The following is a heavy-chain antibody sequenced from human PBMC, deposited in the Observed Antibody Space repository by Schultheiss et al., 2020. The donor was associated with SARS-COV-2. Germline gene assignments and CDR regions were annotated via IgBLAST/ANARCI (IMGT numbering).Heavy chain of an antibody. V-gene: IGHV4-38-2*02. Sequence: SETLSLTCSVSGYSIRSGYFWAWIRQPPGKGLEWIGSIYYSGSTYYNPSLKSRVTISVDTSKNQFSLKLSSVTAADTAVYYCARGGKLRFLEWLKKNWFDPWGQGTLVTVSS. CDR3: ARGGKLRFLEWLKKNWFDP. D-gene: IGHD3-3*01. J-gene: IGHJ5*02. CDR2: IYYSGST. CDR1: GYSIRSGYF.